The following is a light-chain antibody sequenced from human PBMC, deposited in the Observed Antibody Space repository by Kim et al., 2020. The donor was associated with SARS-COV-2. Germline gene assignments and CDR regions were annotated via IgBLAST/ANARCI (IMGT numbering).Light chain of an antibody. V-gene: IGLV3-1*01. CDR3: QAWDSSTYF. J-gene: IGLJ1*01. CDR1: KLGDKY. CDR2: QDS. Sequence: SYELTQPPSVSVSPGQTASITCSGDKLGDKYACWYQQKPGQSPVLVIYQDSKRPSGIPERFSGSNSGNTATLTISGTQAMGEADYYCQAWDSSTYFFGTGTKVTVL.